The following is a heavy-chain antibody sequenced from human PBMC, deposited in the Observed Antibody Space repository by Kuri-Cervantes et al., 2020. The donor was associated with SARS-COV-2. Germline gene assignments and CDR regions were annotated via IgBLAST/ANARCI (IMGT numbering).Heavy chain of an antibody. CDR2: INPNSGGT. Sequence: ASVKVSCKASGYTFTSYAMNWVRQAPGQGLEWMGWINPNSGGTNYAQKFQGRVTMTRDTSISTAYMELSRLRSDDTAVYYCARRGVYDFWSGDYYYYYYMDVWGKGTTVTVSS. D-gene: IGHD3-3*01. CDR1: GYTFTSYA. J-gene: IGHJ6*03. V-gene: IGHV1-2*02. CDR3: ARRGVYDFWSGDYYYYYYMDV.